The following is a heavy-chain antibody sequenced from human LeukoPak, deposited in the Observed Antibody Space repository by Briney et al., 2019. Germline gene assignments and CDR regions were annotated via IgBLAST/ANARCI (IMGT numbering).Heavy chain of an antibody. CDR1: GGSFSGYY. J-gene: IGHJ4*02. CDR2: INHSGST. D-gene: IGHD3-3*01. Sequence: SETLSLTCAVYGGSFSGYYWSWIRQPPGKGLEGIGEINHSGSTNYNPSLKSRVTISVDTSNNQFSLKLSSVTAADTAVYYCARAGLLRFLVYWGQGTLVTVSS. V-gene: IGHV4-34*01. CDR3: ARAGLLRFLVY.